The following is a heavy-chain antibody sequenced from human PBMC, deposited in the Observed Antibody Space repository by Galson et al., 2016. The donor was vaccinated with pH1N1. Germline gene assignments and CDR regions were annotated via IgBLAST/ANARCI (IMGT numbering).Heavy chain of an antibody. J-gene: IGHJ4*02. CDR1: GGSISSSTYY. Sequence: SETLSLTCTVSGGSISSSTYYWGWIRQPPGKGLEWIASISNSGSTYYKPSLKSRVTISVDTSKTFFSLTLTSLTAADTAVYYCARAVGDFLVVGGYFFDYWGQGILVTVSS. V-gene: IGHV4-39*07. D-gene: IGHD2-8*02. CDR2: ISNSGST. CDR3: ARAVGDFLVVGGYFFDY.